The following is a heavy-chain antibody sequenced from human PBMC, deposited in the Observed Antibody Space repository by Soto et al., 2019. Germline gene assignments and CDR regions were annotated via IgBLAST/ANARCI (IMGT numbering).Heavy chain of an antibody. CDR2: IYYSGST. V-gene: IGHV4-59*01. CDR1: GGCISSYY. D-gene: IGHD3-9*01. J-gene: IGHJ4*02. CDR3: ARLYYDILTGYYHFDY. Sequence: PDTLLLTFTASGGCISSYYWSSILQPPLKVLEWIGYIYYSGSTNYNPSLNSRVTISVDTSKNQSSLKLSSVTAADTAVYYCARLYYDILTGYYHFDYWGQRTLVAITS.